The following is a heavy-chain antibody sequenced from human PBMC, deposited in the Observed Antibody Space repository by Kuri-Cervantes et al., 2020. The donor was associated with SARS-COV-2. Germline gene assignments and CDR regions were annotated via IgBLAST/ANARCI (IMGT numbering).Heavy chain of an antibody. J-gene: IGHJ4*02. D-gene: IGHD7-27*01. CDR3: ARGPELGHFFDY. CDR1: GGSFSGYY. V-gene: IGHV4-34*01. Sequence: SETLSLTCAAYGGSFSGYYWSWIRQPPGKGLEWIGEINHSGSTNYNPSLKSRVTISVDKSKNQFYLKLSSVTAADTAVYYCARGPELGHFFDYWGQGTLVTVSS. CDR2: INHSGST.